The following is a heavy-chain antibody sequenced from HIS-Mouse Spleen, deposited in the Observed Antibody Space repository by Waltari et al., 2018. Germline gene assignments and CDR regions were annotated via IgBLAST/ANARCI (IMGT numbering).Heavy chain of an antibody. V-gene: IGHV4-61*01. CDR1: VGSVSSGSYY. Sequence: QVQLQESGPGLVQPSETLSLTCTVSVGSVSSGSYYWTWIRQPPGKGLEWIGYIYYSGSTNYNPSLKSRVTISVDTSKNQFSLKLSSVTAADTAVYYCASRSYSSGWYKAFDIWGQGTMVTVSS. J-gene: IGHJ3*02. D-gene: IGHD6-19*01. CDR3: ASRSYSSGWYKAFDI. CDR2: IYYSGST.